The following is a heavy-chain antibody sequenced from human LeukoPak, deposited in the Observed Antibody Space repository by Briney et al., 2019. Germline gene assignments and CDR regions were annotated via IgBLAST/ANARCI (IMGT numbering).Heavy chain of an antibody. V-gene: IGHV3-30*04. CDR1: GFTFSRFA. CDR3: ARDLPLGNYDSSGYYPDY. CDR2: ISYDGSNK. Sequence: GGSLRLSCAASGFTFSRFAMHWVRQAPGKGLVWVSLISYDGSNKYYADSVKGRFTISRDNSKSTLYLQINSLRPEDTAVYYCARDLPLGNYDSSGYYPDYWGQGTLVTVSS. J-gene: IGHJ4*02. D-gene: IGHD3-22*01.